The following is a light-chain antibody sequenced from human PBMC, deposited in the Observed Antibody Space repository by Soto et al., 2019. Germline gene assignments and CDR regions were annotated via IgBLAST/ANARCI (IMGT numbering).Light chain of an antibody. Sequence: QSALTQPASVSGSPGQSITISCTGTSSDVGGYNYVSWYQQHPGKAPKLMIYDVSNRPSGVSKRFSGSKSGNTASLTISGLQAEDEADYYCSSSTGSSVVVFGGGTKVTVL. V-gene: IGLV2-14*01. CDR1: SSDVGGYNY. CDR2: DVS. J-gene: IGLJ2*01. CDR3: SSSTGSSVVV.